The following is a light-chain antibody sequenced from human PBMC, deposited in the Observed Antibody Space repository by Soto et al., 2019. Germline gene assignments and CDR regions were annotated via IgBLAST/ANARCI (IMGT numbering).Light chain of an antibody. J-gene: IGKJ1*01. CDR3: QQYNSYPT. CDR2: DAS. Sequence: DIQMTQSPSTLSASVGDRVTITCRASQSISSWLAWYQQKPGKAPKLLIYDASSLESGVQSRFSGSGSGTEFTLTVSSLQPDDFATHSCQQYNSYPTFGQGTKVEIK. CDR1: QSISSW. V-gene: IGKV1-5*01.